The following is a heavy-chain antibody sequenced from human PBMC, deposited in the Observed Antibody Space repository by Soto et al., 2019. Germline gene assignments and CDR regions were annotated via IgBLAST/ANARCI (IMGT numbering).Heavy chain of an antibody. CDR1: GGSFSGYY. D-gene: IGHD5-18*01. J-gene: IGHJ4*02. Sequence: SETLSLTCAVYGGSFSGYYWSWIRQPPGKGLEWVGQINHSGSTNYNPFLKSRVTISVDTSNNHFSLKLSSVTAADTAVYYCARGRAMDTAMVNDYCGQGTLVTVSS. CDR3: ARGRAMDTAMVNDY. CDR2: INHSGST. V-gene: IGHV4-34*01.